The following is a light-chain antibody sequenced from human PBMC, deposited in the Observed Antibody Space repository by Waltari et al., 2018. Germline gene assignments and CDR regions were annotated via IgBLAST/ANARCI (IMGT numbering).Light chain of an antibody. Sequence: EIVLTQSPGSLSLSPGERATLACRASQSVSKYLDWYQQKPGQAPRLLIYDASTRATGIPDRFSGSGWGTDFSLTISRLEPEDFAVYYCQKYGTLPATFGQGTKVQ. CDR2: DAS. J-gene: IGKJ1*01. V-gene: IGKV3-20*01. CDR3: QKYGTLPAT. CDR1: QSVSKY.